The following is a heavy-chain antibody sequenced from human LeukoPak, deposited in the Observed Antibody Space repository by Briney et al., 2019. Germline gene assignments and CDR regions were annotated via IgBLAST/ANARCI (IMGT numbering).Heavy chain of an antibody. Sequence: GASVKVSCKASGYTFTSYDINWVRQAPGQGLEWMGRIIPIFGTANYAQKFQGRATITTDESTSTAYMELSSLRSEDTAVYYCASTYIYYYDSSGYHTFDYWGQGTLVTVSS. CDR1: GYTFTSYD. CDR2: IIPIFGTA. V-gene: IGHV1-69*05. D-gene: IGHD3-22*01. J-gene: IGHJ4*02. CDR3: ASTYIYYYDSSGYHTFDY.